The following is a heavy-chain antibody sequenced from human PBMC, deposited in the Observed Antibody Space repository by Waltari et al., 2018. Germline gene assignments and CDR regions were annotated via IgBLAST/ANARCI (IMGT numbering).Heavy chain of an antibody. CDR2: ISDNNNKE. V-gene: IGHV1-18*01. CDR1: GYSFSGYG. J-gene: IGHJ3*01. Sequence: QVQLVQSGIEVKKPGASVRVSCKASGYSFSGYGISWGRQAPGQGPEWRGWISDNNNKEQYAEKFQDRVVLTTDASTTTAYLDLRSLTSADTATYYGAASQTCNDEGLCDDAFDLWGQGTVVIVSS. CDR3: AASQTCNDEGLCDDAFDL. D-gene: IGHD2-8*01.